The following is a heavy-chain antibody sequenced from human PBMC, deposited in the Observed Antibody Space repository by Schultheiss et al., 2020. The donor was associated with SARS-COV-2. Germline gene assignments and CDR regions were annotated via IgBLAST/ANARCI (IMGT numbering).Heavy chain of an antibody. CDR3: ARGSYDSSGYDAFDI. CDR2: IYYSGST. Sequence: SQTLSLTCAVYGGSISSYYWSWIRQPPGKGLEWIGYIYYSGSTNYNPSLKSRVTMSVDTSKNQFSLKLSSVTAADTAVYYCARGSYDSSGYDAFDIWGQGTMVTVSS. CDR1: GGSISSYY. J-gene: IGHJ3*02. D-gene: IGHD3-22*01. V-gene: IGHV4-59*12.